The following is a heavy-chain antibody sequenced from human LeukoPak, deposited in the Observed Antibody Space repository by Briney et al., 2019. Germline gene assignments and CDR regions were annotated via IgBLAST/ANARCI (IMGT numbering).Heavy chain of an antibody. J-gene: IGHJ3*02. CDR3: ARDGDGYYYDSSGSHDAFDI. CDR1: GYTFTSYY. Sequence: ASVKVSCKASGYTFTSYYMHWVRQAPGQGLEWRGIINPSGGSTSYAQKFQGRVTMTRDTSTSTVYIELSSLRSEDTAVYYCARDGDGYYYDSSGSHDAFDIWGQGTMVTVSS. CDR2: INPSGGST. D-gene: IGHD3-22*01. V-gene: IGHV1-46*01.